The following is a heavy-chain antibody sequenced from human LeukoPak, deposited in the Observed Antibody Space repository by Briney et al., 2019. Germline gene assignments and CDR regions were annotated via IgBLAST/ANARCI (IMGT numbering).Heavy chain of an antibody. CDR2: IYWDDDK. D-gene: IGHD4-17*01. J-gene: IGHJ4*02. V-gene: IGHV2-5*02. CDR3: AHSGLITTVWLYMFDY. CDR1: GFSLSTSGVG. Sequence: ESGPTLVKPTQTLTLTCTFSGFSLSTSGVGVGWIRQPPGKALEWLAPIYWDDDKRYSPSLKSRLTITKDTSENQVVLTMTNMDPVDTATYYCAHSGLITTVWLYMFDYWGQGTLVTVSS.